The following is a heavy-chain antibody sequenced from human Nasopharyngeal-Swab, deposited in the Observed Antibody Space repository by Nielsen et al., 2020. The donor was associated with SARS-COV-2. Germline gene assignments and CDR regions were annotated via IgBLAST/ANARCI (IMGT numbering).Heavy chain of an antibody. CDR3: ATSGYSSGWIF. CDR2: IRSSTSYI. D-gene: IGHD6-19*01. Sequence: GGSLRLSCAASGFIFSTYTMNWVRQAPGKGLEWLSSIRSSTSYIYYADSVKGRFTISRDNAKNSLYLQMNSLRTEDTVVYYCATSGYSSGWIFWGQGTLVTVSS. J-gene: IGHJ4*02. V-gene: IGHV3-21*01. CDR1: GFIFSTYT.